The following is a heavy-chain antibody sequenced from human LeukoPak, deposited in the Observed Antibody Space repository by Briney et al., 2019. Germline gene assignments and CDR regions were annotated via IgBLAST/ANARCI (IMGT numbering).Heavy chain of an antibody. J-gene: IGHJ4*02. CDR3: ARGPIPDY. V-gene: IGHV3-21*01. D-gene: IGHD2-2*02. CDR1: GFTFNSYS. Sequence: PGGSLRLSCAASGFTFNSYSMNWVRQAPGKGLEWVSSMSSSSSYIYYADSVKGRFTISRDNAKNSLYLQMNSLRAEDTAVYYCARGPIPDYWGQGTLVTVSS. CDR2: MSSSSSYI.